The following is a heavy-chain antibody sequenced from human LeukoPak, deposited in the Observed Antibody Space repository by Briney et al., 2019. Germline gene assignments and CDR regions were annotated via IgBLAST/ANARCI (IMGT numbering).Heavy chain of an antibody. CDR1: GGSISSSSYY. D-gene: IGHD3-22*01. CDR3: ARGVTMIVVVIHDWYFDL. Sequence: PSETLSLTCTVSGGSISSSSYYWGWIRQPPGKGLEWIGSIYYSGSTYYNPSLKSRVTISVETSKNQFSLKLSSVTAADTAVYYCARGVTMIVVVIHDWYFDLWGRGTLVTVSS. V-gene: IGHV4-39*01. J-gene: IGHJ2*01. CDR2: IYYSGST.